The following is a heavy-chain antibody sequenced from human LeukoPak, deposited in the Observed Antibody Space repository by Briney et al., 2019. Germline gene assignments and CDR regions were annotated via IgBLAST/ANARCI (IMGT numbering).Heavy chain of an antibody. CDR1: GGSFSGYY. CDR2: INHSGST. V-gene: IGHV4-34*01. Sequence: PSETLSLTCAVYGGSFSGYYWSWIRQPPGKGLEWIGEINHSGSTNYNPSLKSRVTISVDTSKNQFSLKLSSVTAADTAVYYCARLFPDYVWGSYRYTPPPLDYWGQGTLATVSS. J-gene: IGHJ4*02. D-gene: IGHD3-16*02. CDR3: ARLFPDYVWGSYRYTPPPLDY.